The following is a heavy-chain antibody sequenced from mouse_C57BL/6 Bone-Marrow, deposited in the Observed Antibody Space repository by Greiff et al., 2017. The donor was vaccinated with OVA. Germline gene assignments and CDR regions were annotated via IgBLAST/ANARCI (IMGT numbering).Heavy chain of an antibody. J-gene: IGHJ1*03. CDR2: IDPSDSYT. Sequence: QVQLQQPGAELVRPGTSVKLSCKASGYTFTSYWMHWVKQRPGQGLEWIGVIDPSDSYTNYNQKFKGQAILTVDTSSSTAYMQLSSLTSEDSAVYYCARDFYWYFDVWGTGTTVTVSS. CDR3: ARDFYWYFDV. CDR1: GYTFTSYW. V-gene: IGHV1-59*01.